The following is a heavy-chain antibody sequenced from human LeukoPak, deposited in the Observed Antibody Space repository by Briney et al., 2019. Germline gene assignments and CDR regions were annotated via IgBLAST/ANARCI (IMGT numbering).Heavy chain of an antibody. CDR2: INHSGST. CDR3: ARVTDGDSKPGSFDY. J-gene: IGHJ4*02. V-gene: IGHV4-34*01. CDR1: GGSFSGYY. Sequence: PSETLSLTCAVYGGSFSGYYWSWIRQPPGKGLEWIGEINHSGSTNYNPSLKSRVTISVDTSKNQFSLKLSSVTAADTAVYYCARVTDGDSKPGSFDYWGQGTLVTVSS. D-gene: IGHD4-17*01.